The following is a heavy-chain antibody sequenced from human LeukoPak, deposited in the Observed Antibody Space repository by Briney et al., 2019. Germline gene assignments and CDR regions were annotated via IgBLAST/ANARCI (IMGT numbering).Heavy chain of an antibody. Sequence: SETLSLTCAVSGGSISSNNWWGWVRQPPGKGLEWIGEIYHSGSPNYNPSLKSRVTISVDKSRNHFSLNLSSVTAADTAMYYCARVNINNWHSCDYWGQGTLVTVSS. CDR1: GGSISSNNW. V-gene: IGHV4-4*02. CDR3: ARVNINNWHSCDY. CDR2: IYHSGSP. D-gene: IGHD1-1*01. J-gene: IGHJ4*02.